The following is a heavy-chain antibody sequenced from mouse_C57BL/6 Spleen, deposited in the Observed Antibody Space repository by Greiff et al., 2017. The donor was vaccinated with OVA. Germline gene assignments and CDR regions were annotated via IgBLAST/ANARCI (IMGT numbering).Heavy chain of an antibody. CDR2: INPNNGGT. CDR1: GYTFTDYY. D-gene: IGHD3-1*01. CDR3: ASGTLGY. V-gene: IGHV1-26*01. J-gene: IGHJ2*01. Sequence: VQLQQSGPELVKPGASVKISCKASGYTFTDYYMNWVKQSHGKSLEWIGDINPNNGGTSYNQKFKGKATLTVDKSSSTAYMELRSLTSEDSAVYYCASGTLGYWGQGTTLTVSS.